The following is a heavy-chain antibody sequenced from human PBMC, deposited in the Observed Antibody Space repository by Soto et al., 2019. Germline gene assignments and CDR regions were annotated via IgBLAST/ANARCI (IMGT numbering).Heavy chain of an antibody. CDR1: GGSISSGGYY. Sequence: SETLSLTCTVSGGSISSGGYYWSWIRQHPGKGLEWIGYIYYSGSTYYNPSLKSRVTISVDTSKNQFSLKLSSVTAADTAVYYCARAPLDSYYSFIYYYYYGMDVWGQGTTVTVSS. CDR3: ARAPLDSYYSFIYYYYYGMDV. D-gene: IGHD2-15*01. J-gene: IGHJ6*02. V-gene: IGHV4-31*03. CDR2: IYYSGST.